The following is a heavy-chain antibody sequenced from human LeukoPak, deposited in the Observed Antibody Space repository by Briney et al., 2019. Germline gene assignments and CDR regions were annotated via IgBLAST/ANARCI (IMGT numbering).Heavy chain of an antibody. CDR2: IYYTGST. J-gene: IGHJ4*02. CDR1: GGSISSYY. D-gene: IGHD6-13*01. Sequence: KPSETLSLTCTVSGGSISSYYWSWIWQPPGKGLEWIGYIYYTGSTKYNPSLKSRVTISVDTSKNQFSLKLRSVTAADTAVYYFVRGIAAAGLYFDYWGQGTLVTVSS. CDR3: VRGIAAAGLYFDY. V-gene: IGHV4-59*01.